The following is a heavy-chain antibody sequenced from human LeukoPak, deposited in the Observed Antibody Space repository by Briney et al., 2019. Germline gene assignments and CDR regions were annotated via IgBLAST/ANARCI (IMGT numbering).Heavy chain of an antibody. Sequence: ASVKVSCKASGYTFTGYYMHWVRQAPGQGLEWMGWINPNSGGTNYAQKFQGRVTMTRDTSISTAYMELSRLRSDDTAVYYCARGCVLRFLEWLLSPVDYWGQGTLVTVSS. D-gene: IGHD3-3*01. V-gene: IGHV1-2*02. J-gene: IGHJ4*02. CDR3: ARGCVLRFLEWLLSPVDY. CDR2: INPNSGGT. CDR1: GYTFTGYY.